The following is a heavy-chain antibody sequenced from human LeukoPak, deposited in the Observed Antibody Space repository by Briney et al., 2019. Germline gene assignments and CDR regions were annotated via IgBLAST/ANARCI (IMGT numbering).Heavy chain of an antibody. CDR1: GGSFSGYY. D-gene: IGHD1-26*01. V-gene: IGHV4-34*01. J-gene: IGHJ4*02. CDR3: ARARRVGATVGFDY. CDR2: INHSGST. Sequence: PSETLSLTCAVYGGSFSGYYWSWIRQPPGKGLEWIGEINHSGSTNYNPSLKSRVTISVDTSKNQFSLKLSSVTAADTAVYYCARARRVGATVGFDYWGQGTLSPSPQ.